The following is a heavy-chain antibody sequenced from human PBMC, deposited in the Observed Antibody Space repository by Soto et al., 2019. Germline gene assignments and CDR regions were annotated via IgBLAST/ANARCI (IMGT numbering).Heavy chain of an antibody. CDR3: AKSWYSSSWYYLDY. CDR2: ISYDGSNK. D-gene: IGHD6-13*01. J-gene: IGHJ4*01. Sequence: PGGSLRLSCPASGFTSSSYGVHCVRQASGNWLEWVAVISYDGSNKYYADSVKGRFTISRDNSRNTLYLQMNSMRAEDTAVYYCAKSWYSSSWYYLDYWGLGTLVPVSS. V-gene: IGHV3-30*18. CDR1: GFTSSSYG.